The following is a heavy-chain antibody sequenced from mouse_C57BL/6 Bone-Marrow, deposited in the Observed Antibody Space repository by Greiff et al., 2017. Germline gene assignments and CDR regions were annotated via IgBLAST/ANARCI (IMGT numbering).Heavy chain of an antibody. CDR3: TKSLIYYGTNY. V-gene: IGHV14-2*01. J-gene: IGHJ2*01. CDR1: GFYIKDYY. CDR2: IDPEDGET. Sequence: VQLQQSGAELVKPGASVKLSCTASGFYIKDYYIHWVKQRNEQGLEWIGRIDPEDGETKYAPQFQDKAPRTADTASNTAYLQLSSLTAEDTAVYYCTKSLIYYGTNYWGQGTTLTVSS. D-gene: IGHD1-1*01.